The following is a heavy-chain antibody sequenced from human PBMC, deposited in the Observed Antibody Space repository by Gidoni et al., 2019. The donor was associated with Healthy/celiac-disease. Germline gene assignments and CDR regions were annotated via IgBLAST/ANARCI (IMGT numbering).Heavy chain of an antibody. D-gene: IGHD1-7*01. J-gene: IGHJ6*03. CDR1: GYSFTSYW. Sequence: EVQLEQSGAEVKKPGESRRISCKGSGYSFTSYWIGWVRQMPGKGLEWRGIIYPGASDTRYSPSFQGQVTISADKSISTAYLQWSSLKASDTAMYYCAISGTSYYYYMDVWGKGTTVTVSS. CDR3: AISGTSYYYYMDV. V-gene: IGHV5-51*01. CDR2: IYPGASDT.